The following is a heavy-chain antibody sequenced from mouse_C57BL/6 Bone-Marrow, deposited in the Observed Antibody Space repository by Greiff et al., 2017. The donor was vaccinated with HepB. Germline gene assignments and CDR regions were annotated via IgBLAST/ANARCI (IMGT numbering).Heavy chain of an antibody. J-gene: IGHJ2*01. Sequence: QVQLKESGPGLVAPSQSLSITCTVSGFSLTSYAISWVRQPPGKGLEWLGVIWTGGGTNYNSDIKSRLSISKDNSKSQVFLKMNSLQTDDTARYYCARHSSGYVPYFDYWGQGTTLTVSS. D-gene: IGHD3-2*02. CDR1: GFSLTSYA. V-gene: IGHV2-9-1*01. CDR2: IWTGGGT. CDR3: ARHSSGYVPYFDY.